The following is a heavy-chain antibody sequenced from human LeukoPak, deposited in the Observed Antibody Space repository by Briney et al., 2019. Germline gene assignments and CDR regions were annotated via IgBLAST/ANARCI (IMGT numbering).Heavy chain of an antibody. V-gene: IGHV3-23*01. CDR2: ISGSGGGT. D-gene: IGHD1-1*01. CDR1: GFTFSNYA. J-gene: IGHJ4*02. Sequence: PGGFLRLSCAASGFTFSNYAMSWVRQAPGKGLEWVSGISGSGGGTYYADSVKGRLTISRDNSKNTLYLQMNTLRAEDTALYYCAKDRDSTSSRSTYFDSWGQGTLVSVSS. CDR3: AKDRDSTSSRSTYFDS.